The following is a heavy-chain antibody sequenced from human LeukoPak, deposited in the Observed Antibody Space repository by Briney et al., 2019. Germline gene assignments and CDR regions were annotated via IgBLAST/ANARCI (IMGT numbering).Heavy chain of an antibody. CDR2: IVVGSGNT. Sequence: SVKVSCNASGFTFTSSAVQWVRQARGQRLEWIGWIVVGSGNTNYAQKFQERVTITRDMSTSTAYMELSSLRSEDTAVYYCAADYGYSNYDYWGQGTLVTVSS. CDR1: GFTFTSSA. J-gene: IGHJ4*02. CDR3: AADYGYSNYDY. V-gene: IGHV1-58*01. D-gene: IGHD4-11*01.